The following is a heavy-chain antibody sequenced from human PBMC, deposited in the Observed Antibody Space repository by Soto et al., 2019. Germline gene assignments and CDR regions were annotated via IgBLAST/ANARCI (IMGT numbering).Heavy chain of an antibody. CDR3: ARGRGYSGPRRGWFDP. D-gene: IGHD5-12*01. Sequence: QLQLQESGPGLVKPSETLSLTCTVSGGSISTYYWNWIRQPPGKGLEWIGDIYYSGRTNYNPSLKSRVAISVDMSKNQFSLNLSSVTPADTAVYYCARGRGYSGPRRGWFDPWGQGTLVTVSS. CDR2: IYYSGRT. V-gene: IGHV4-59*01. J-gene: IGHJ5*02. CDR1: GGSISTYY.